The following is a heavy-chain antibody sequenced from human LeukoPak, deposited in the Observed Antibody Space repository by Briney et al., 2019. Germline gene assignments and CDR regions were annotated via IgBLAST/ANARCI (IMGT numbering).Heavy chain of an antibody. CDR3: ARALSYDFWSGYYEWFDP. V-gene: IGHV4-34*01. Sequence: SETLSLTCAVYGGSFSGYYWSWIRQPPGKGLEWIGVINHSGSTNYNPSLKSRVTISVDTSKNQFSLKLSSVTAADTAVYYCARALSYDFWSGYYEWFDPWGQGTLVTVSS. CDR1: GGSFSGYY. CDR2: INHSGST. J-gene: IGHJ5*02. D-gene: IGHD3-3*01.